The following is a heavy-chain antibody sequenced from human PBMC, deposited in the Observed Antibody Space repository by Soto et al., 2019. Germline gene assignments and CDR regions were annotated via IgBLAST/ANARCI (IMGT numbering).Heavy chain of an antibody. CDR1: GGSIRSYY. CDR3: ARGEADTAIVDS. J-gene: IGHJ4*02. V-gene: IGHV4-59*01. D-gene: IGHD5-18*01. CDR2: IFYSGST. Sequence: PSETLSLTCTVSGGSIRSYYWTWIRQPPGKGLEWLGYIFYSGSTFYNPSLKSRVTISIHTSKSQFSLQLTSVTAADTAVYYCARGEADTAIVDSWGQGTLVTVSS.